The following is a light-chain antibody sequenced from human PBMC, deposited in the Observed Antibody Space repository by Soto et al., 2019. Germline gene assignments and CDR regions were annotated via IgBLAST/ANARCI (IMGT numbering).Light chain of an antibody. CDR3: SSYTRSTTYV. V-gene: IGLV2-14*01. CDR2: EVS. J-gene: IGLJ1*01. CDR1: SSDVGGYNY. Sequence: QSALTQPASVSGSPGQSITISCTGTSSDVGGYNYVSWYQQHPGKAPKLMIYEVSNRPSGVSNRFSGSKSGNTASLTISGFQAEDEADYYCSSYTRSTTYVFGTGTKLTVL.